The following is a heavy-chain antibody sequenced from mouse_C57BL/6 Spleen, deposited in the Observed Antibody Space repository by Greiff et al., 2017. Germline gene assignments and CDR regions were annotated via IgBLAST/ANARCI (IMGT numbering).Heavy chain of an antibody. CDR1: GYSITSGYY. CDR3: AREGFYDYDYFDY. V-gene: IGHV3-6*01. CDR2: ISYDGSN. Sequence: EVQLVESGPGLVKPSQSLSLTCSVTGYSITSGYYWNWIRQFPGNKLEWMGYISYDGSNNYNPSLKNRISITRDTSKNQFFLKLNSVTTEDTATYYCAREGFYDYDYFDYWGQGTTLTVSS. J-gene: IGHJ2*01. D-gene: IGHD2-4*01.